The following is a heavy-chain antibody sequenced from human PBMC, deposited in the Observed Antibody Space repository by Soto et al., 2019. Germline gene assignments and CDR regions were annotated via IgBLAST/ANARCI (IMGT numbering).Heavy chain of an antibody. Sequence: SETLSLTCAVSGGSISSSSYYWGWIRQPPGKGLEWIGSIYYSGSTNYNPSLKSRVTISVDTSKNQFSLKLSSVTAADTAVYYCARVMIAVADDQPDYYYYGMDVWGQGTTVTVSS. V-gene: IGHV4-39*07. CDR3: ARVMIAVADDQPDYYYYGMDV. D-gene: IGHD6-19*01. J-gene: IGHJ6*02. CDR1: GGSISSSSYY. CDR2: IYYSGST.